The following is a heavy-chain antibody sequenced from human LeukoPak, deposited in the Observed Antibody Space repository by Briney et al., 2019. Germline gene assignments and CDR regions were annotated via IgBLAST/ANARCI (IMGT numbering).Heavy chain of an antibody. Sequence: PSETLSLTCAVSGGSINSNNWWSWVRQPPGKGLEWIGEIYHSGSTNYNPSLKSRITMSVDKSKNQFSLNLSSVTAADTAVYYCARLGCIGGNCYAHFDYWGQGTLVTVSS. D-gene: IGHD2-15*01. CDR1: GGSINSNNW. J-gene: IGHJ4*02. V-gene: IGHV4-4*02. CDR3: ARLGCIGGNCYAHFDY. CDR2: IYHSGST.